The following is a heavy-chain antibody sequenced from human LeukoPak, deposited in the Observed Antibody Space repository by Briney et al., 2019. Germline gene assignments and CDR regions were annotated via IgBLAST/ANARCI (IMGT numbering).Heavy chain of an antibody. Sequence: ASVKVSCKASGYTFTSYDINWVRQAPGQGLEWMGIINPSGGSTSYAQKFQGRVTMTRDTSTSTVYMELSSLRSEDTAVYYCARDHVDTAMVFDYWGQGTLVTVSS. CDR1: GYTFTSYD. CDR2: INPSGGST. V-gene: IGHV1-46*01. J-gene: IGHJ4*02. D-gene: IGHD5-18*01. CDR3: ARDHVDTAMVFDY.